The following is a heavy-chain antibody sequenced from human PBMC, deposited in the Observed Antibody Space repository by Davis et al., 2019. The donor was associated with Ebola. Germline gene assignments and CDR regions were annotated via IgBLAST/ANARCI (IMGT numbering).Heavy chain of an antibody. CDR2: INPSGGST. D-gene: IGHD5-12*01. J-gene: IGHJ6*04. CDR1: GFTFSNHA. Sequence: GGSLRLSCAASGFTFSNHAMHWVRQAPGQGLEWMGIINPSGGSTSYAQKFQGRVTMTRNTSISTAYMELSSLRSEDTAVYYCARQKVATNVLILLRFGMDVWGKGTTVTVSS. V-gene: IGHV1-46*01. CDR3: ARQKVATNVLILLRFGMDV.